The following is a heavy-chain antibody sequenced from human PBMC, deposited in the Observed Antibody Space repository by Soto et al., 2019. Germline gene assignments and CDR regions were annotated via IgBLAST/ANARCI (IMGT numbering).Heavy chain of an antibody. Sequence: GGSLRLSCAASGFTFRSYPMHWVRQAPGKGLEWVALISSDGSNKYYADSVKGRFSISRDNSKNTLSLQMNSLRAEDAAVYYCARDPYGDYYFDYWGQGTLVTVSS. CDR2: ISSDGSNK. J-gene: IGHJ4*02. D-gene: IGHD4-17*01. CDR3: ARDPYGDYYFDY. CDR1: GFTFRSYP. V-gene: IGHV3-30-3*01.